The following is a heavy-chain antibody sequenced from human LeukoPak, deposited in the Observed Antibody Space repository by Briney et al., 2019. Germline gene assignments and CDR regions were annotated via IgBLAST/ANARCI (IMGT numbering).Heavy chain of an antibody. CDR2: IYYSGST. CDR3: ARCGKDGDYVQN. CDR1: GGSISGGGYY. J-gene: IGHJ4*02. V-gene: IGHV4-31*01. Sequence: KPSQTLSLTCTVSGGSISGGGYYWSWIRQHPGKGLEWIGYIYYSGSTYYNPSLKSQVTISVDTSKNQFSLKLSSVTAADTAVYYCARCGKDGDYVQNWGQGTLVTVSS. D-gene: IGHD4-17*01.